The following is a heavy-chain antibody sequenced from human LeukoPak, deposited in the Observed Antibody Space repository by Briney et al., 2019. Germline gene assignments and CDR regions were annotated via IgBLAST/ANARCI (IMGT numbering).Heavy chain of an antibody. CDR1: GFTFSSYN. CDR3: ARDDASSSFTY. Sequence: GGSLRLSCATSGFTFSSYNMNWVRQAPGKGLEWVSFISSNGKTIHYADSVKGRFTISRDNAQNSLYLQMNSLRVEDTAVYYCARDDASSSFTYWGQGALVTVSS. CDR2: ISSNGKTI. J-gene: IGHJ4*02. V-gene: IGHV3-48*04. D-gene: IGHD3-16*01.